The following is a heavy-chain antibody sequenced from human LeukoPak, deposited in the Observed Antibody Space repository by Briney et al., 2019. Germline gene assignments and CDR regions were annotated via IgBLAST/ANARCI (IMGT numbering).Heavy chain of an antibody. V-gene: IGHV4-34*01. J-gene: IGHJ6*02. CDR1: DGSINSYY. Sequence: SETLSLTCSVSDGSINSYYWNWIRRPPGKGLEWIGEINHSGSTNYNPSLKSRVTISVDTSKNQFSLKLSSVTAADTAVYYCARGPYYYYGMDVWGQGTTVTVSS. CDR2: INHSGST. CDR3: ARGPYYYYGMDV.